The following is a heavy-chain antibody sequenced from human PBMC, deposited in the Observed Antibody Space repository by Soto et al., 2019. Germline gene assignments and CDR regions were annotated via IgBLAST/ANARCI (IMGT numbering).Heavy chain of an antibody. CDR1: GFTFSDYA. V-gene: IGHV3-23*01. J-gene: IGHJ4*02. D-gene: IGHD3-9*01. CDR3: AKGSHYDILAAYHAFDY. Sequence: GSLRLSCAASGFTFSDYAMHWVRQAPGKGLEWVSFISGGGGGTYYADSVKGRLTISRYNSKNSLYLQMNSLRADDTALYYCAKGSHYDILAAYHAFDYWGPGTLVTVSS. CDR2: ISGGGGGT.